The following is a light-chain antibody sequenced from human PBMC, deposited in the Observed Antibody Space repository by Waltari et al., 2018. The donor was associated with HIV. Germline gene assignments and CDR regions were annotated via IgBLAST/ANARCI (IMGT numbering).Light chain of an antibody. CDR3: SSYTITNTWV. CDR2: RVT. Sequence: QSALAQPASVSGSPGQSVTISCAGSHSDIGTFDFVSWYQPIPGKAPKLIIYRVTFRPSGVPTRFSASKSANTASLTISDLQTEDEAHYYCSSYTITNTWVFGGGTMLTVL. J-gene: IGLJ3*02. CDR1: HSDIGTFDF. V-gene: IGLV2-14*01.